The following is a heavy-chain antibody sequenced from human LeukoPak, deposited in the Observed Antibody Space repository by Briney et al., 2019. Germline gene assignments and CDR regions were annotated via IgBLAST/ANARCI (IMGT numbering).Heavy chain of an antibody. V-gene: IGHV3-7*01. J-gene: IGHJ4*01. CDR3: ARDGTAAGLYFDL. D-gene: IGHD6-13*01. CDR2: IRQDGGEE. Sequence: GGSLRLSCAVSGFTFTDYWMNWVRQAPGKGLEWVASIRQDGGEESYVDSVKGRFTISRDNTKNSLYLQINSLRAEDTAAYYCARDGTAAGLYFDLWGQGTLVTVSS. CDR1: GFTFTDYW.